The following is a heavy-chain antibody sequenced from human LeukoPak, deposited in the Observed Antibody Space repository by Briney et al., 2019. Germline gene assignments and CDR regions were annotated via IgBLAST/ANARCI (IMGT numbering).Heavy chain of an antibody. CDR3: ASTEPSASSWHQYYFDY. CDR2: INHSGST. CDR1: GGSFSGYY. V-gene: IGHV4-34*01. J-gene: IGHJ4*02. Sequence: PSETLSLTCAVYGGSFSGYYWSWIRQPPGKGLEWIGEINHSGSTNYNPSLKSRVTISVDTSKNQFSLKLSSVTAADTAVYYCASTEPSASSWHQYYFDYWGQGTPVTVSS. D-gene: IGHD6-13*01.